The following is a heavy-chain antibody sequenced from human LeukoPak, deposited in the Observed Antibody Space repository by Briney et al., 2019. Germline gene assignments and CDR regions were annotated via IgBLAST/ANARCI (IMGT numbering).Heavy chain of an antibody. Sequence: SVKVSCKASGYTFPSYFMHWVRQAPGQGLEWMGGIIPIFGTANYAQKFQGRVTITADESTSTAYMELSSLRSEDTAMYYCASGYSSGSSSDYWGQGTLVTVSS. J-gene: IGHJ4*02. D-gene: IGHD6-19*01. V-gene: IGHV1-69*13. CDR1: GYTFPSYF. CDR3: ASGYSSGSSSDY. CDR2: IIPIFGTA.